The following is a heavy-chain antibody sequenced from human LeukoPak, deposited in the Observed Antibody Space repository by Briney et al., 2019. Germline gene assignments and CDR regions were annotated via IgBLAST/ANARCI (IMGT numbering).Heavy chain of an antibody. D-gene: IGHD6-13*01. CDR3: ARESSSWYRVTVDY. CDR2: ISAYNGNT. V-gene: IGHV1-18*04. Sequence: GASVKVSCKASRYTFTSYGISWVRQAPGQGLEWMGWISAYNGNTNYAQKLQGRVTMTTDTSTSTAYMELRSLRSDDTAVYYCARESSSWYRVTVDYGGQGTLVTVSS. J-gene: IGHJ4*02. CDR1: RYTFTSYG.